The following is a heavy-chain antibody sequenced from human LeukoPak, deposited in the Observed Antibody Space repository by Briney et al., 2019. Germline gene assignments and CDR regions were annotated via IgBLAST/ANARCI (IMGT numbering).Heavy chain of an antibody. D-gene: IGHD2-21*02. V-gene: IGHV3-23*01. CDR1: GFTFSGHA. CDR2: VSGSGGSP. J-gene: IGHJ4*02. CDR3: AKDFAPSVTAGHHY. Sequence: GGSLRLSCAGSGFTFSGHAMSWVRQAPGKGLEWVSAVSGSGGSPYYADSVKGRFIISRDNSKNALYLQMNRLRADDTAVYYCAKDFAPSVTAGHHYWGQGTLVTVSS.